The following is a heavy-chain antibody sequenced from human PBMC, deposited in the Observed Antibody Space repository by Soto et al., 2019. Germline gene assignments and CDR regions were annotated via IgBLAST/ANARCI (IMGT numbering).Heavy chain of an antibody. CDR3: ARDLGVGSPYYDYVWGSYRRDAFDI. V-gene: IGHV1-18*01. Sequence: ASVKVSCKASGYTFTSYGISWVRQAPGQGLEWMGWISAYNGNTNYAQKLQGRVTMTTDTSTSTAYMEPRSLRSDDTAVYYCARDLGVGSPYYDYVWGSYRRDAFDIWGQGTMVTVSS. J-gene: IGHJ3*02. CDR1: GYTFTSYG. CDR2: ISAYNGNT. D-gene: IGHD3-16*02.